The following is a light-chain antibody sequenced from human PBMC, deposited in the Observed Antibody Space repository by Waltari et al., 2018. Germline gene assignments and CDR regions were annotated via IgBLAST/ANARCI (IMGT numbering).Light chain of an antibody. Sequence: DIQMTQSPSSVSASVGDRVTITCRASQGISSWLAWYQQRPGKAPKLLIYATSSLESGVPSRVRGSGSGADFTLTISSLQPEDFATYYCHQANSFPWTFGQGTKVEIK. J-gene: IGKJ1*01. CDR1: QGISSW. V-gene: IGKV1-12*01. CDR3: HQANSFPWT. CDR2: ATS.